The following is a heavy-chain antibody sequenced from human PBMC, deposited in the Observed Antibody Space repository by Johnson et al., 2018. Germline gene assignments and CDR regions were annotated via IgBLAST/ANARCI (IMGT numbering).Heavy chain of an antibody. V-gene: IGHV3-74*02. Sequence: QLVQSGGGVVQPGRSLRLSCAASGFTFSNYWMYWVRQAPGKGLVGVSRINSDGRSTNHADSVKGRFTISRDNAKNSLYLQMNSLRADDTAVYYCARVRSHAFDIWGQGTMVIVSS. CDR1: GFTFSNYW. CDR2: INSDGRST. D-gene: IGHD3-10*01. J-gene: IGHJ3*02. CDR3: ARVRSHAFDI.